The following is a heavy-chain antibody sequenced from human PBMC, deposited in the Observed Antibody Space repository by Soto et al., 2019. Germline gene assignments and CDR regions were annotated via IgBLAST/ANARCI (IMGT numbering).Heavy chain of an antibody. CDR1: GGTFSSYA. V-gene: IGHV1-69*13. D-gene: IGHD1-26*01. CDR3: ASPQWGSGSYYRPFDY. CDR2: IIPIFGTA. Sequence: SVKVSCKASGGTFSSYAISWVRQAPGQGLEWMGGIIPIFGTANYAQKFQGRVTITADESTSTAYMELSSLRSEDTAVYYCASPQWGSGSYYRPFDYWGQGTLVTAPQ. J-gene: IGHJ4*02.